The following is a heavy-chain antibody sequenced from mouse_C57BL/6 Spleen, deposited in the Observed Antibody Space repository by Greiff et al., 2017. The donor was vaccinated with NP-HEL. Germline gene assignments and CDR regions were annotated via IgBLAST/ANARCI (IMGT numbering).Heavy chain of an antibody. J-gene: IGHJ3*01. Sequence: EVKLQESGGGLVQPGGSLKLSCAASGFTFSDYYMYWVRQTPEKRLEWVAYISNGGGSTYYPDTVKGRFTISRDNAKNTLYLQMSRLKSEDTAMYYCARRATEEVWFAYWGQGTLVTVSA. V-gene: IGHV5-12*01. CDR2: ISNGGGST. CDR1: GFTFSDYY. CDR3: ARRATEEVWFAY. D-gene: IGHD6-1*01.